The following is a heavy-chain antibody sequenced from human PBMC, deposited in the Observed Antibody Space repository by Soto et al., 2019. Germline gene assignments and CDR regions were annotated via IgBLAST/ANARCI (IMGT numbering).Heavy chain of an antibody. J-gene: IGHJ5*02. Sequence: ASVKVSCKASGYTFTSYGIHGVRQAPGQRLEWMGWINAANGDTKYSPKFQGRVTITRDTSASTAYMELSSLRSEDTAVYYCVRRHVSATGIDWFDPCGQGTLVTVSS. CDR2: INAANGDT. D-gene: IGHD6-13*01. V-gene: IGHV1-3*01. CDR1: GYTFTSYG. CDR3: VRRHVSATGIDWFDP.